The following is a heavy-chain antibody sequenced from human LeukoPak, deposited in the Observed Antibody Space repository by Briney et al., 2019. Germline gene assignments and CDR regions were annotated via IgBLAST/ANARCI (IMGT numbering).Heavy chain of an antibody. D-gene: IGHD6-13*01. CDR2: ISWNGVTT. CDR1: GFSFRGYT. CDR3: AASDGEQQLAL. Sequence: GGSLRLSCAASGFSFRGYTMHWVRQVPGRGLEWVSLISWNGVTTYYRDSVKGRFTISRDDSKNSLYLQMNSLRSEDSALYYCAASDGEQQLALWGQGTLVTVSS. V-gene: IGHV3-43*01. J-gene: IGHJ4*02.